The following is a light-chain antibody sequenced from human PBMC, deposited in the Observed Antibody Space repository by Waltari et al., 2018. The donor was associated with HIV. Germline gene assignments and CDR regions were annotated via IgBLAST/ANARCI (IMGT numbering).Light chain of an antibody. CDR1: QDISNH. CDR2: DVS. CDR3: HRYDNLPPP. J-gene: IGKJ3*01. V-gene: IGKV1-33*01. Sequence: DIQLPHSPSSLSASLGERVTSTCQASQDISNHLNWYQQKPGKAPKFLTYDVSNLEIGVPSRCSGSGSGTDFTFTISSLQPEDIATYYCHRYDNLPPPCGPGTKVDIK.